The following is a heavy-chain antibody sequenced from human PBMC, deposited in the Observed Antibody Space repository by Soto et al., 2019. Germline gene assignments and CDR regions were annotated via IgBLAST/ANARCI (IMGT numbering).Heavy chain of an antibody. D-gene: IGHD2-2*01. CDR3: ARAHLGYCSSTSCYTNFDY. Sequence: PETLSLTCAVYGGSFSGYYWSWIRQPPGKGLEWIGEINHSGSTNYNPSLKSRVTISVDTSKNQFSLYLQMNSLRAEDTAVYYCARAHLGYCSSTSCYTNFDYWGQGTLVTVSS. CDR2: INHSGST. V-gene: IGHV4-34*01. J-gene: IGHJ4*02. CDR1: GGSFSGYY.